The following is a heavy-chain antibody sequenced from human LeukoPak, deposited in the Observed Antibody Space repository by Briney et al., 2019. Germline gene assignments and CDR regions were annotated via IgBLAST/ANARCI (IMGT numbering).Heavy chain of an antibody. Sequence: GGSPRLSCAASGFTFSSYSMNWVRQAPGKGLEWVSSISSSSSYIYYADSVKGRFTISRDNAKNSLYLQMNSLRAEDTAVYYCARVTQEDYYDSSGYYYHYWGQGTLVTVSS. CDR3: ARVTQEDYYDSSGYYYHY. CDR2: ISSSSSYI. CDR1: GFTFSSYS. D-gene: IGHD3-22*01. V-gene: IGHV3-21*01. J-gene: IGHJ4*02.